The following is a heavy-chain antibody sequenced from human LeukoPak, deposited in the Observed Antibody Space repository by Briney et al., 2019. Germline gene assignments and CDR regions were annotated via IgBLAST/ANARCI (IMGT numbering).Heavy chain of an antibody. D-gene: IGHD3-10*01. Sequence: GGSLRLSCAASGFTVSSNYMSWVRQAPGKGLEWVSVIYSGGSTYYADSVKGRFTISRDNSRNTLYLQMNSLRAEDTAVYYCASFGLWFGELSGNYWGQGTLVTVSS. CDR3: ASFGLWFGELSGNY. CDR1: GFTVSSNY. V-gene: IGHV3-66*01. J-gene: IGHJ4*02. CDR2: IYSGGST.